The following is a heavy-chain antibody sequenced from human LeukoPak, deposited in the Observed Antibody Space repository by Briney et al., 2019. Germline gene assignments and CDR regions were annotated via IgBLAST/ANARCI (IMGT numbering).Heavy chain of an antibody. CDR3: ARDISLGYCSSTSCPLDY. CDR2: INPNSGGT. CDR1: GYTFTGYY. Sequence: GASVTVSCKASGYTFTGYYMHWVRQAPGQGLEWMGWINPNSGGTNYAQKFQGRVTMTRDTSISTAYMELSRLRSDDTAVYYCARDISLGYCSSTSCPLDYWGQGTLVTVSS. J-gene: IGHJ4*02. V-gene: IGHV1-2*02. D-gene: IGHD2-2*01.